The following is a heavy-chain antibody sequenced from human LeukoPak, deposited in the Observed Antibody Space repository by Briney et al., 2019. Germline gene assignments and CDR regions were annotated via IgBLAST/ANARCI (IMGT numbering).Heavy chain of an antibody. J-gene: IGHJ6*02. Sequence: GRSLRLSCAASGFTFSSYAMHWVRQAPGKGLEWVAVISYDGSNKYYADSVKGRFTISRDNSKNTLYLQMNSLRAEDTAVYYCARDQISMVRGVIITGYYYGMDVWGRGTTVTVSS. V-gene: IGHV3-30*04. D-gene: IGHD3-10*01. CDR3: ARDQISMVRGVIITGYYYGMDV. CDR2: ISYDGSNK. CDR1: GFTFSSYA.